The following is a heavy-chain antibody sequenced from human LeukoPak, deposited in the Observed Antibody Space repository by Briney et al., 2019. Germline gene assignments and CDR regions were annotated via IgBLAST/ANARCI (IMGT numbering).Heavy chain of an antibody. CDR1: GYSSTEYW. J-gene: IGHJ4*02. CDR2: IYPGDSDT. Sequence: GDSLKISCKGSGYSSTEYWIGWVRQMPGKGLEWMGIIYPGDSDTRYNPSFQGQVTISTDKSITTAYLQWSSLKASDTAMYYCARRDFGDYPFNYWGQGTLVTVSS. V-gene: IGHV5-51*01. D-gene: IGHD4-17*01. CDR3: ARRDFGDYPFNY.